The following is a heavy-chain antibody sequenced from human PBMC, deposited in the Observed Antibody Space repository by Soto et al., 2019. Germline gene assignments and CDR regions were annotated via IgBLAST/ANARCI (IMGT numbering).Heavy chain of an antibody. CDR1: GFAFSNAW. CDR2: IKSKALGGTT. Sequence: EVQLVESGGGLVKPGGSLTLSCAASGFAFSNAWINWVRQAPGKGLEWVGRIKSKALGGTTDFAAPVRGRFAITRDDTRNMVYMQTNSLNTEDTVVYYCTTDSYSTMIEVRFDYWGHGTLVTVSS. J-gene: IGHJ4*01. CDR3: TTDSYSTMIEVRFDY. D-gene: IGHD3-22*01. V-gene: IGHV3-15*07.